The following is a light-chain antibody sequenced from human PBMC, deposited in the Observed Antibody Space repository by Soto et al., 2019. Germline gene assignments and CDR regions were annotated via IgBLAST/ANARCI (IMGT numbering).Light chain of an antibody. V-gene: IGLV1-47*02. Sequence: GSNWVYWYQQLPGTAPKLLIYNNNQRPSGVSDRFSGSKSGTSASLAITGLRSDDEADYYCATWDDDLYTPIIGGGTK. CDR1: GSNW. CDR3: ATWDDDLYTPI. J-gene: IGLJ2*01. CDR2: NNN.